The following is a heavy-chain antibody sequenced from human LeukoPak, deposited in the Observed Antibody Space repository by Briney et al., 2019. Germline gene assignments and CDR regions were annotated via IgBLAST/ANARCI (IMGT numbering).Heavy chain of an antibody. CDR2: MSHRDDTK. Sequence: PGFSLSLSCAASGFSFSPHSMMGVRQAPGKGLEGLSFMSHRDDTKYYARSVKGRFTIPRDNAQNSLFLQMNSLRDEDTGVYYCAGDGTGVLPGDAFDMWGQGTMVTVSS. CDR1: GFSFSPHS. D-gene: IGHD1-1*01. CDR3: AGDGTGVLPGDAFDM. J-gene: IGHJ3*02. V-gene: IGHV3-48*02.